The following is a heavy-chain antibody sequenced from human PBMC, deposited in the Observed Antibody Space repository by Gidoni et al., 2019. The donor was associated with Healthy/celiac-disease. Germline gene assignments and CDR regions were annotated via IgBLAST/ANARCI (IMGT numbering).Heavy chain of an antibody. V-gene: IGHV3-30*18. CDR3: AKDLSSSGGMDV. D-gene: IGHD6-6*01. CDR1: GFTFSSYG. J-gene: IGHJ6*02. Sequence: QVQLVESGGGVVQPGSSPRLSCAASGFTFSSYGMHWVRQAPGKGLEWVAVISYDGSNKYYADSVKGRFTISRDNSKNTLYLQMNSLRAEDTAVYYCAKDLSSSGGMDVWGQGTTVTVSS. CDR2: ISYDGSNK.